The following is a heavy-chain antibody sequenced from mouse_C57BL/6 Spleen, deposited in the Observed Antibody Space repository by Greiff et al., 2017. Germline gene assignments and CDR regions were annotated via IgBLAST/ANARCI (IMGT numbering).Heavy chain of an antibody. CDR2: IYPSDSET. Sequence: QVQLQQPGAELVRPGSSVKLSCKASGYTFTSYWMDWVKQRPGQGLEWIGNIYPSDSETHYNQKFKDKATLTVDKSSSTAYMQLSSLTSEDSAVYYCARFPGSSYNFDVWGTGTTVTVSS. J-gene: IGHJ1*03. V-gene: IGHV1-61*01. CDR3: ARFPGSSYNFDV. CDR1: GYTFTSYW. D-gene: IGHD1-1*01.